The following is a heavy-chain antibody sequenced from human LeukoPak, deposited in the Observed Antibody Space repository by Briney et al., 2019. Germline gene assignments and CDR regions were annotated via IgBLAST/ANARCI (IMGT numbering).Heavy chain of an antibody. CDR1: GFTFDDYG. Sequence: GGSLRLSCEASGFTFDDYGMSWVRQPPGKGLEWVSGINRNGGSADYADSVKGRFTISRDNAKNSHFLQMNSLRVEDTALYYCARGFRNGPFDCWGQGTLVTVSS. J-gene: IGHJ4*02. CDR3: ARGFRNGPFDC. D-gene: IGHD2-8*01. V-gene: IGHV3-20*04. CDR2: INRNGGSA.